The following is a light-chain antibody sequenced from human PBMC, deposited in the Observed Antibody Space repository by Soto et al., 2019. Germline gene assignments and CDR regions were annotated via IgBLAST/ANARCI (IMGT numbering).Light chain of an antibody. CDR3: QQYENLPT. J-gene: IGKJ5*01. V-gene: IGKV1-33*01. CDR1: QSISSY. CDR2: DAS. Sequence: DIKMTQSPSSLSASVGDRVTITCRASQSISSYLNWYQQKPGKAPKLLIYDASNLEAGVPSRFRGSGSGTDFTFTISRLQPEDIATYYCQQYENLPTFGQGTRLEIK.